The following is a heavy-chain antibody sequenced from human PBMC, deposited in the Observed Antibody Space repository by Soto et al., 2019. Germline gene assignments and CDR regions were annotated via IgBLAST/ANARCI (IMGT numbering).Heavy chain of an antibody. D-gene: IGHD3-22*01. CDR2: ISAYNGNT. V-gene: IGHV1-18*01. CDR3: ASRSDYYDSSGYPTRSGDAFDI. CDR1: GYTFTSYG. Sequence: GASVKVSCKASGYTFTSYGISCVLQSRVQWLDWMGWISAYNGNTNYAQKLQGRVTMTTDTSTSTAYMELRSLRSDDTAVYYCASRSDYYDSSGYPTRSGDAFDIWGQGTMVTVSS. J-gene: IGHJ3*02.